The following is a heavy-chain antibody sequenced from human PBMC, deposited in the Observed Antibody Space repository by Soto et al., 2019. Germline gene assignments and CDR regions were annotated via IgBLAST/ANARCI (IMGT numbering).Heavy chain of an antibody. V-gene: IGHV4-38-2*01. J-gene: IGHJ4*02. D-gene: IGHD5-18*01. Sequence: PSETLSLTCVVSGYSISSGYYCGWIRQPPGKGLEWIGNIYHSGSTYYNPSLKSRVTISVDTSKNQFSLKLLSVTAADTALYYCARAKADTTLVVNPTYYFDYWGQGTLVTVYS. CDR3: ARAKADTTLVVNPTYYFDY. CDR2: IYHSGST. CDR1: GYSISSGYY.